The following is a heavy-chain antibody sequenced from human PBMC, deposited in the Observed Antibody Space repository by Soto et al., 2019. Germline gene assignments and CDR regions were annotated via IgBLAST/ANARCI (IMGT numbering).Heavy chain of an antibody. V-gene: IGHV3-33*01. J-gene: IGHJ6*02. CDR2: IWYDGSNK. D-gene: IGHD5-12*01. CDR3: ARVISWGYSGYDYRPYYYYGMDV. CDR1: GFTFSSYG. Sequence: GGSLRLSCAASGFTFSSYGMHWVRQAPGKGLEWVAVIWYDGSNKYYADSVKGRFTISRDNSKNTLYLQMNSLRAEDTAVYYCARVISWGYSGYDYRPYYYYGMDVWGQGTTVTVSS.